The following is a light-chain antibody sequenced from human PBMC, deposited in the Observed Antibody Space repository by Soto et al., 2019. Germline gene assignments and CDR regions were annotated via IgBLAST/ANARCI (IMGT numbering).Light chain of an antibody. V-gene: IGLV2-14*03. CDR1: SSDVGAYNY. Sequence: QSALTQPASVSGSPGQSITISCAGTSSDVGAYNYVSWYQHHPAKAPKLMIYDVNHRPSGDSNLSSGSKSGNTASLTIAGLQAEDEADYYCGSWTSGATYVFGSGTKLTVL. CDR2: DVN. CDR3: GSWTSGATYV. J-gene: IGLJ1*01.